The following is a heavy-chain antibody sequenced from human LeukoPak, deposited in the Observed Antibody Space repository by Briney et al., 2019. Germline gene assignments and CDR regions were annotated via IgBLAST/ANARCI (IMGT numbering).Heavy chain of an antibody. Sequence: GRSLRLSCAASGFTFDEYAMHWVRQAPGKGLEWVSSISYNSGSIAYADSVRGRFTISRDNAKNSLDLQMYSLRAEDTAFYYCAKDIGNDYGYRYFQHWGQGTLVTVSS. CDR3: AKDIGNDYGYRYFQH. V-gene: IGHV3-9*01. CDR1: GFTFDEYA. J-gene: IGHJ1*01. CDR2: ISYNSGSI. D-gene: IGHD4-17*01.